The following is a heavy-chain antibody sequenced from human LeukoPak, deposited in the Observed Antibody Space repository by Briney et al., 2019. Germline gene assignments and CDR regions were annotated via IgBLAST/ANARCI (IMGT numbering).Heavy chain of an antibody. D-gene: IGHD3-10*01. CDR1: GFTVSSNY. CDR3: ARANGSGSSGATDY. V-gene: IGHV3-66*01. CDR2: IYSGGST. J-gene: IGHJ4*02. Sequence: GGSLRLSCAASGFTVSSNYMSWVRQAPGKGLEWVSDIYSGGSTYYADSVKGRFTISRDNSKNTLYLQMNSLRAEDTAVYYCARANGSGSSGATDYWGQGTLVTVSS.